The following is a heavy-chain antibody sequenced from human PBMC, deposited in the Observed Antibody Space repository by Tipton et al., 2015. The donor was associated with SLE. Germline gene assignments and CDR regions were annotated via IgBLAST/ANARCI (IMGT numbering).Heavy chain of an antibody. V-gene: IGHV4-61*10. Sequence: TLSLTCTVSGGSISSGSYYWSWIRQPAGKGLEWIGYIYYSGSTNYNPSLKSRVTISVDTSKNQFSLKLSSVTAADTAVYYCARGYSGTYYGLDYWGQGALVTVSS. CDR1: GGSISSGSYY. CDR2: IYYSGST. CDR3: ARGYSGTYYGLDY. J-gene: IGHJ4*02. D-gene: IGHD1-26*01.